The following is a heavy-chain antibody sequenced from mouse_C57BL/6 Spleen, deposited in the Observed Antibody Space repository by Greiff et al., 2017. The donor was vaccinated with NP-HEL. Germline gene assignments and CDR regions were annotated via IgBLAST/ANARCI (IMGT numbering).Heavy chain of an antibody. J-gene: IGHJ3*01. Sequence: VQLQQSGPELVKPGASVKISCKASGYAFSSSWMNWVKQRPGKGLEWIGRIYPGDGDTNYNGKFKGKATLTADKSSSTAYMQLSSLTSEDSAVYFCARGGDYDDPTWFAYWGQGTLVTVSA. V-gene: IGHV1-82*01. CDR2: IYPGDGDT. CDR1: GYAFSSSW. D-gene: IGHD2-4*01. CDR3: ARGGDYDDPTWFAY.